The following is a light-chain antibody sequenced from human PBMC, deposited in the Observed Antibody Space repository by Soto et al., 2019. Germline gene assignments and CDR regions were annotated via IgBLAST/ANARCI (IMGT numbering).Light chain of an antibody. CDR3: SSYTSGSTYVV. J-gene: IGLJ2*01. CDR1: SGDVGGYDY. V-gene: IGLV2-14*03. Sequence: QSVLTQPASVSGSPGQSITISCTGTSGDVGGYDYVSWYQQQPGKAPKVLIYDVSYRPSGVSHRFSGSKSGNTASLTISGLRAEDEADYYCSSYTSGSTYVVFGGGTKVTVL. CDR2: DVS.